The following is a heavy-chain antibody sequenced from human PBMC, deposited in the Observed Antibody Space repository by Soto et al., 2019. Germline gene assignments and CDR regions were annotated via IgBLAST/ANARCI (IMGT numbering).Heavy chain of an antibody. J-gene: IGHJ4*02. CDR3: ASPMGLGYCTNVVGLTN. D-gene: IGHD2-8*01. V-gene: IGHV1-18*01. CDR1: GYTFTSYG. CDR2: ISAYNGNT. Sequence: ASVKVSCKASGYTFTSYGISWVRQAPGQGLEWMGWISAYNGNTNYAQKLQGRVTMTTDTSTSTAYMELSSLRSEDTAVYYCASPMGLGYCTNVVGLTNWGQGPLVTVSS.